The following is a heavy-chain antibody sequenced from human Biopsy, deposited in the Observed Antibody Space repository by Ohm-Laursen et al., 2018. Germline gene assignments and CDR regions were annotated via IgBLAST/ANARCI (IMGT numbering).Heavy chain of an antibody. CDR2: TDTTSGTK. D-gene: IGHD1/OR15-1a*01. V-gene: IGHV3-48*01. CDR3: VRGWWNRSSLFLDH. J-gene: IGHJ4*02. CDR1: GFDFSDYS. Sequence: GSLRLSCAASGFDFSDYSMNWARQAPGKGLEWVSYTDTTSGTKFYADSVKGRFTISRDNAKNSLYLQMTSLRAKDTAVYFCVRGWWNRSSLFLDHWGQGSLVTVSS.